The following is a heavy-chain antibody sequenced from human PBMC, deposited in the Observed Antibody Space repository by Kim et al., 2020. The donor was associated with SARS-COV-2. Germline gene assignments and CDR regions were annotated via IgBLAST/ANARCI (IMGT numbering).Heavy chain of an antibody. CDR3: ARGRRYYDVWSGPYYYYYYMDV. V-gene: IGHV4-34*01. D-gene: IGHD3-3*01. CDR1: GGSFSGYY. Sequence: SETLSLTCAVYGGSFSGYYWSWIRQPPGKGLEWIGEINHSGSTNYNPSLKSRVTISVDTSKNQFSLKLSSVTAADKAVYYCARGRRYYDVWSGPYYYYYYMDVWGKGTTVTVSS. J-gene: IGHJ6*03. CDR2: INHSGST.